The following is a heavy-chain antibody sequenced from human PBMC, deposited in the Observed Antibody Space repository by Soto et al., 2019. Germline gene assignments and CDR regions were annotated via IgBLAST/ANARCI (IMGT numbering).Heavy chain of an antibody. Sequence: QVQLQESGPGLVKPSQTLSLTCRVSGGSISSCDYYWSWVRQHPGKGLAWLGYICYSGSTYYNPSLKSRVSISVHTSNNQSSPKRSSVTAADTAVYYCARGESGDIAVVAASYYWGQGTLVTVSS. CDR3: ARGESGDIAVVAASYY. D-gene: IGHD2-15*01. CDR1: GGSISSCDYY. V-gene: IGHV4-31*03. J-gene: IGHJ4*02. CDR2: ICYSGST.